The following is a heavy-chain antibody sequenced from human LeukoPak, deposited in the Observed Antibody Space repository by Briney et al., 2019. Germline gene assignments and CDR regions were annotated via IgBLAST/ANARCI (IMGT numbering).Heavy chain of an antibody. V-gene: IGHV3-66*01. J-gene: IGHJ3*02. CDR1: GFTVSSNY. CDR2: IYIGGYT. Sequence: GGSLRLSCAASGFTVSSNYMSWVRQAPGKGLEWVSVIYIGGYTDYADSAKGRFTISSDNSNNTPYLQLNSLRAEDTAVYYCAGDRGCGECYPPANDAFDIWGQGTMVTVSS. D-gene: IGHD2-21*01. CDR3: AGDRGCGECYPPANDAFDI.